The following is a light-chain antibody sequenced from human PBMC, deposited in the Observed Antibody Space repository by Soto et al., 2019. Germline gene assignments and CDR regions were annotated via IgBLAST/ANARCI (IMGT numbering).Light chain of an antibody. Sequence: IVLTHSQGTLSLSPAERATPSCRASQSVSSSYLAWDQQKPGQAPRLLIYGASSRATGIPDRFSGSGSGTDFTLSISRLEPEDFAVYYCQQYGSSPLTFGGGTKV. CDR2: GAS. J-gene: IGKJ4*01. CDR3: QQYGSSPLT. V-gene: IGKV3-20*01. CDR1: QSVSSSY.